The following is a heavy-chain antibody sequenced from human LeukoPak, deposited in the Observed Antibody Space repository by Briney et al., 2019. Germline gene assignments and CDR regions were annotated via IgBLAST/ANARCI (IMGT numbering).Heavy chain of an antibody. J-gene: IGHJ6*03. Sequence: SGGSLRLSCAASGFTFSSYSMNWVRQAPGKGLEWVSYISSSSSTIYYADSVKGRFTISRDNAKNSLYLQMNSLRAEDTAVYYCARGLMPYFYFYIQLWGKGTRVTVSS. V-gene: IGHV3-48*01. D-gene: IGHD2-2*01. CDR1: GFTFSSYS. CDR2: ISSSSSTI. CDR3: ARGLMPYFYFYIQL.